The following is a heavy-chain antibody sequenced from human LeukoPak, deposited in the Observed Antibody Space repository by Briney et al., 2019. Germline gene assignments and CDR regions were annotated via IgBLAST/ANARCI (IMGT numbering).Heavy chain of an antibody. D-gene: IGHD2-15*01. V-gene: IGHV5-51*01. CDR1: GYSFTSYW. Sequence: GESLKISCKGSGYSFTSYWIGWVRQMPGKGLEWMGIIYPGDSDTRYSPSFQGQVTISADKSISTAYLQWSSLKASDTAMYYCARSGLAPYHSPSDFDYWGQGTLVTVSS. CDR2: IYPGDSDT. J-gene: IGHJ4*02. CDR3: ARSGLAPYHSPSDFDY.